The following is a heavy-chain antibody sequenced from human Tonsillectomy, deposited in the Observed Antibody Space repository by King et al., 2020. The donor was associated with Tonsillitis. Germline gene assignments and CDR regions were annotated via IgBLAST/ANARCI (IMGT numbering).Heavy chain of an antibody. CDR3: ARYPGPLYSGSFDAFDI. J-gene: IGHJ3*02. CDR2: IKQDGSEK. Sequence: VQLVESGGGLVQPGGSLRVSCAASGFTFSSYWMSWVRQAPGKGLEWVANIKQDGSEKYYVDSVKGRFTISRDNAKNSLYLQMNSLRAEDTAVYYCARYPGPLYSGSFDAFDIWGQGTMVTVSS. D-gene: IGHD1-26*01. V-gene: IGHV3-7*03. CDR1: GFTFSSYW.